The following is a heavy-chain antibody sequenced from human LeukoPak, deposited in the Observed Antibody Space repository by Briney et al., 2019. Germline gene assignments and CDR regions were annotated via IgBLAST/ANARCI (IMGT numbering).Heavy chain of an antibody. J-gene: IGHJ4*02. D-gene: IGHD4-11*01. CDR1: GFTFNNYS. CDR3: ARAYSLRHFDY. CDR2: ISSTSIII. V-gene: IGHV3-48*01. Sequence: GGSLRLSCAASGFTFNNYSMNWVRQAPGKGLEWVSYISSTSIIIYHADSVKGRFTISRDNAKNSLFLQMNSLRAEDTAVYYCARAYSLRHFDYWGQGTLVTVSS.